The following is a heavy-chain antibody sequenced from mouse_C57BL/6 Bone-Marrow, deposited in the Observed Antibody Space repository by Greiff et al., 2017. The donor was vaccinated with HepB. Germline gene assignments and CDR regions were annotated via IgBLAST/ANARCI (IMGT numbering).Heavy chain of an antibody. CDR2: IDPSDSYT. CDR3: ARSAITRFAY. D-gene: IGHD2-4*01. Sequence: VQLQQPGAELVMPGASVKLSCKASGYTFTSYWMHWVKQRPGQGLEWIGDIDPSDSYTNYNQKFKGKSTLTVDKSTSTAYMQLSSLTSEDSAVYYCARSAITRFAYWGQGTLVTVSA. J-gene: IGHJ3*01. V-gene: IGHV1-69*01. CDR1: GYTFTSYW.